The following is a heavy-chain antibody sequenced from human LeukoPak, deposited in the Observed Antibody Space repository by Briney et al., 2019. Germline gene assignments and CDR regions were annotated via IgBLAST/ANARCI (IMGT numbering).Heavy chain of an antibody. CDR1: GYTFNSYD. CDR3: ARVLRYDFWSAYYFDY. CDR2: ISPYNGNT. J-gene: IGHJ4*02. D-gene: IGHD3-3*01. V-gene: IGHV1-18*01. Sequence: ASVQVSCKASGYTFNSYDISWVRQAPRQGLEWMAWISPYNGNTNYALNVQGRATMTTDTSTSTAYMELRSLRSDDTAVYYCARVLRYDFWSAYYFDYWGQGTLVTVSS.